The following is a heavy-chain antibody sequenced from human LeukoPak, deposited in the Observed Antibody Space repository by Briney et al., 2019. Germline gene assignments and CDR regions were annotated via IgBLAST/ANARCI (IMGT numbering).Heavy chain of an antibody. J-gene: IGHJ4*02. CDR1: GFTFNSYW. CDR2: IEQDGSEK. Sequence: GGSLRLSCAASGFTFNSYWMSWVRQAPGKGLEWVASIEQDGSEKKYVDSVKGRFTISRDNAKNSLYLQMNSLRVEDTAVYYCVRGGSIVVIVAETYGFDYWGQGTRVTVSS. V-gene: IGHV3-7*01. D-gene: IGHD6-13*01. CDR3: VRGGSIVVIVAETYGFDY.